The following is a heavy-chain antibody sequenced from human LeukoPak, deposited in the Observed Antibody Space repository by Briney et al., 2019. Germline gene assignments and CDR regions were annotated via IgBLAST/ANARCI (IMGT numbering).Heavy chain of an antibody. CDR2: IYHSGST. D-gene: IGHD3-10*01. CDR3: ARDRGFGEFHAFDI. V-gene: IGHV4-38-2*02. J-gene: IGHJ3*02. CDR1: GYSISSGYY. Sequence: SETLSLTCTVSGYSISSGYYWGWIRLPPGRGLEWIGSIYHSGSTYYNPSLKSRVTISVDTSKNQFSLKLSSVTAADTAVYYCARDRGFGEFHAFDIWGQGTMVTVSS.